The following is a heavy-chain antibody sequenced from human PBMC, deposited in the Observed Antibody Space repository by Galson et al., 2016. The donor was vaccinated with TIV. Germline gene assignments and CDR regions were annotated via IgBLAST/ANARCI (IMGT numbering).Heavy chain of an antibody. Sequence: SLRLSFAASGFTFSSFWMSWVRQAPGKGLEWVTNIKQDGSERYYVDSVKGRFIISRDNAKNSVYLQMNSLRVEDTAVYYCARGRSGYFDYRGRGTLVAVSS. CDR2: IKQDGSER. CDR3: ARGRSGYFDY. V-gene: IGHV3-7*03. J-gene: IGHJ4*02. D-gene: IGHD3-3*01. CDR1: GFTFSSFW.